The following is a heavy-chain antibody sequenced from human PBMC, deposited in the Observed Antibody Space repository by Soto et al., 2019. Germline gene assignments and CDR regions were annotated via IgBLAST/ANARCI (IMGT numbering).Heavy chain of an antibody. V-gene: IGHV3-48*01. J-gene: IGHJ6*02. CDR1: GFTFSRFD. CDR2: IKAGSTII. CDR3: ARAWRDYGMDV. Sequence: EVQVVESGGGLVQPGGSLRLSCAASGFTFSRFDMNWVRQAPGKGLEWLSFIKAGSTIIQYVDAVKGRFTIARDDAKNSLFLQMNNLRVEDTAIYYCARAWRDYGMDVWGQGTTVTVS. D-gene: IGHD3-3*01.